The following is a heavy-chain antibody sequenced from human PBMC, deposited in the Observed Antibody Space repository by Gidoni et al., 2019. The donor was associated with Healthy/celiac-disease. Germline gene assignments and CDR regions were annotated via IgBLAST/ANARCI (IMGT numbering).Heavy chain of an antibody. CDR1: GGSLSSYY. CDR3: ARRPAGYSSSWNNYYYYGMDV. CDR2: IYYSGST. J-gene: IGHJ6*02. D-gene: IGHD6-13*01. V-gene: IGHV4-59*01. Sequence: QVQLQESGPGLVKPSETLSLTCTVSGGSLSSYYWSWIRQPPGKGLEWIGYIYYSGSTNYNPSLKSRVTISVDTSKNQFSLKLSSVTAADTAVYYCARRPAGYSSSWNNYYYYGMDVWGQGTTVTVSS.